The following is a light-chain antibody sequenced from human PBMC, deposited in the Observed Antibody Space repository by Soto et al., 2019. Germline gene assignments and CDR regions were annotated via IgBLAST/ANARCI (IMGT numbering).Light chain of an antibody. CDR2: LGS. V-gene: IGKV2-28*01. Sequence: DIVMTQSPLSLPVTPGEPASISCRSSQSLLHSNGYNYFDWYLQKAGQSPQLLIYLGSNRASGVPDRFSGSGSGTDFTLKISRVEAEDVGVYYCIQVLQNPYTFGQGTKLEIK. J-gene: IGKJ2*01. CDR3: IQVLQNPYT. CDR1: QSLLHSNGYNY.